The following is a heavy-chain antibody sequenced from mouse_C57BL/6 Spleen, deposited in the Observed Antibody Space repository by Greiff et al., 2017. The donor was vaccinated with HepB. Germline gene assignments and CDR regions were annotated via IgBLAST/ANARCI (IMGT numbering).Heavy chain of an antibody. D-gene: IGHD1-1*01. CDR3: AGGSSPSYFDV. Sequence: QVQLQQPGAELVRPGSSVTLSCTASGYTFTSYWMHWVQQRPIQGLEWLGNIDPSDSETHYNQKFKDKATFTVDKSSSTAYMQLSSLTSEDSAVYYCAGGSSPSYFDVWGTGTTVTVSS. J-gene: IGHJ1*03. V-gene: IGHV1-52*01. CDR1: GYTFTSYW. CDR2: IDPSDSET.